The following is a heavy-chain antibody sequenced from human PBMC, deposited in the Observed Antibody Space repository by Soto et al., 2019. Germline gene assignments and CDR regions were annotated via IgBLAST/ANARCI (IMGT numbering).Heavy chain of an antibody. CDR1: GGTFSSYA. CDR2: IIPIFGTA. D-gene: IGHD5-18*01. CDR3: ARDQSFGYSYGYGWVFDY. J-gene: IGHJ4*02. V-gene: IGHV1-69*01. Sequence: QVQLVQSGAEVKKPGSSVKVSCKASGGTFSSYAISWVRQAPGQGLEWMGGIIPIFGTANYAQKFQGRVTITEDESTSTAYMELSSLRSEDTAVYYCARDQSFGYSYGYGWVFDYWGQGTLVTVSS.